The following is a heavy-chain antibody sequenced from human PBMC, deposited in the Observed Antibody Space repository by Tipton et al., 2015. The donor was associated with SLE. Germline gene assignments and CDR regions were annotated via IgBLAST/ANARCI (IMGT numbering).Heavy chain of an antibody. CDR1: GGSVNMNY. J-gene: IGHJ1*01. D-gene: IGHD6-6*01. CDR2: ISYTGST. CDR3: AFGYSSSSVQH. V-gene: IGHV4-59*02. Sequence: TLSLTCTVSGGSVNMNYWSWIRQPPGKGLEWIGYISYTGSTNDNPSLKSRVTISVDTSKNQFSLKLSSVTAADTAVYYCAFGYSSSSVQHWGQGTLVTVSS.